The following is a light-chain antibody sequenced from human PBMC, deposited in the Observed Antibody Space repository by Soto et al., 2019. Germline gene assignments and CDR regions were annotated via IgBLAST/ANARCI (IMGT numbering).Light chain of an antibody. CDR3: QQYNIWWT. CDR1: QSVSSSY. V-gene: IGKV3-20*01. Sequence: GLKQSPGTLSLSPGERATLSCRASQSVSSSYLAWYQQKPGQAPRLLIYRTSNRATGIPARFSGSGSGTEFTLTISSLQSEDFAVYYCQQYNIWWTFGQGTKVDIK. CDR2: RTS. J-gene: IGKJ1*01.